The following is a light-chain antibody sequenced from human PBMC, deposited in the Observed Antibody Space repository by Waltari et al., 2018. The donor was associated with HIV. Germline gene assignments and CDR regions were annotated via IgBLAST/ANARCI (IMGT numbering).Light chain of an antibody. CDR2: LND. CDR3: SVWDDSLAGWM. CDR1: HPNIGRNT. Sequence: QSVLTQPPSASGSPGQRVPISCSGSHPNIGRNTVPCYQKPPGAAPKLLISLNDQRPSGVPDRVSGSKSGTSASLVISGLRSEDEADYFCSVWDDSLAGWMFGGGTRLTVL. V-gene: IGLV1-47*01. J-gene: IGLJ3*02.